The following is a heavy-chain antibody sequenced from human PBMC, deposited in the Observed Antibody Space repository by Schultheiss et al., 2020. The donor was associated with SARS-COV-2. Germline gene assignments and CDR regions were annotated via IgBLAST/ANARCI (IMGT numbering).Heavy chain of an antibody. CDR1: GDSVSSNSAA. J-gene: IGHJ3*02. CDR2: TYYRSKWYN. D-gene: IGHD4-23*01. CDR3: AGALTTMVNDAFEI. Sequence: SQTLSLTCSISGDSVSSNSAAWNWIRQSPSRGLEWLGRTYYRSKWYNDYAVSVKSRITINPDTSKNQFSLQLNSVTPEDTAVYYCAGALTTMVNDAFEIWGQGKMVTFSS. V-gene: IGHV6-1*01.